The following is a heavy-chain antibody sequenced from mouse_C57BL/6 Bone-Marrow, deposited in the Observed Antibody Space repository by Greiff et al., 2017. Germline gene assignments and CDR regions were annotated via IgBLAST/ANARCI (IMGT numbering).Heavy chain of an antibody. CDR2: INPYNGGT. CDR1: GYTFTDYY. D-gene: IGHD1-1*01. V-gene: IGHV1-19*01. CDR3: ARFYYYGSSYAMDY. Sequence: EVQLQQSGPVLVKPGASVKMSCKASGYTFTDYYMNWVKQSHGKSLEWIGVINPYNGGTSYNQKFKGKATLTVDKSSSTAYMELNSLTSEDSAVXYCARFYYYGSSYAMDYWGQGTSVTVSS. J-gene: IGHJ4*01.